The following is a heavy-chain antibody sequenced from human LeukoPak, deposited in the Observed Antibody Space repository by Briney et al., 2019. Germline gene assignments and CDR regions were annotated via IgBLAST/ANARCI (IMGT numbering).Heavy chain of an antibody. J-gene: IGHJ4*02. V-gene: IGHV3-23*01. CDR1: GFTFSSYA. CDR2: MSGSADIT. CDR3: GSQRWLQSSFDY. D-gene: IGHD5-24*01. Sequence: GGSLRLSCAASGFTFSSYAMSWVRQAPGKGLEWVSSMSGSADITYYGDSVKGRFTISRDNSKNTLYLQMNSLRAEDTAVYYCGSQRWLQSSFDYWGQGTLVTVSS.